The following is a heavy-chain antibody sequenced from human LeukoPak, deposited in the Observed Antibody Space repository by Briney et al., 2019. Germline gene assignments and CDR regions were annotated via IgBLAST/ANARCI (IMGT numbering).Heavy chain of an antibody. CDR3: ARDRGAYMDV. V-gene: IGHV4-34*01. J-gene: IGHJ6*03. CDR2: ISHTGSA. CDR1: GGSFNDYY. Sequence: SETLSLTCAVYGGSFNDYYWTWIRQPPGKGLEWIGEISHTGSANYNPSLKSRVTISVDTSKNQFSLKLSSVTAADTAVYYCARDRGAYMDVWGKGTTVTVSS. D-gene: IGHD1-26*01.